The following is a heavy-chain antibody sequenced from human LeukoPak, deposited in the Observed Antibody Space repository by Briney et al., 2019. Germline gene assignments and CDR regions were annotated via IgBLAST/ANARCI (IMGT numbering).Heavy chain of an antibody. J-gene: IGHJ5*02. V-gene: IGHV1-18*01. CDR2: ISAYNGNT. CDR1: GYTFTSYG. D-gene: IGHD3-3*01. CDR3: ARGDYDFWRGVNWFDP. Sequence: ASVKVSCKASGYTFTSYGISWVRQAPGQGLEWMGWISAYNGNTNYAQKLQGRVTMTTDTSTSTAYMELRSLRSADTAVYYCARGDYDFWRGVNWFDPWGQGTLVTVSS.